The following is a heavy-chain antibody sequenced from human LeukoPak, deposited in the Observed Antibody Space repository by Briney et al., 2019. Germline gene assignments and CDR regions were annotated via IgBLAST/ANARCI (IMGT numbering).Heavy chain of an antibody. V-gene: IGHV3-53*01. CDR1: GFTVSNNY. D-gene: IGHD3-22*01. CDR3: ARNNYYDSSGSLDY. Sequence: GGSLRLSCAASGFTVSNNYMSWVRQAPEKGLEWVSVIYSGGSTYYADSVKGRFTISRDNSKNTLYLQMNSLRAEDAAVYYCARNNYYDSSGSLDYWGQGTLVTVSS. J-gene: IGHJ4*02. CDR2: IYSGGST.